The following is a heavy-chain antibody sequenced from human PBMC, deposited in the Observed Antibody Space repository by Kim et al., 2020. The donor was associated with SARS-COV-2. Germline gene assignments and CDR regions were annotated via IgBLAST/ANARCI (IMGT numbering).Heavy chain of an antibody. CDR1: GFTFSNAW. Sequence: GGSLRLSCAASGFTFSNAWMSWVRQAPGKGLEWVGRIKSKTDGGTTDYAAPVKGRFTISRDDSKNTLYLQMNSLKTEDTAVYYCTTVYYGSGSYFVYWGQGTLVTVSS. CDR2: IKSKTDGGTT. CDR3: TTVYYGSGSYFVY. V-gene: IGHV3-15*01. J-gene: IGHJ4*02. D-gene: IGHD3-10*01.